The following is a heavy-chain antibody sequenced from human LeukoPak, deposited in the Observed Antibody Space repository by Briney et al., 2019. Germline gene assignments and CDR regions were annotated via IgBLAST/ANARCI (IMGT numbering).Heavy chain of an antibody. CDR3: SLGSSSFYNWFDP. V-gene: IGHV1-69*13. D-gene: IGHD6-6*01. CDR2: IIPIFGTA. J-gene: IGHJ5*02. Sequence: GASVKVSCTASGGTFSSYAISWVRQAPGQGLEWMGGIIPIFGTANYAQKFQGRVTITADESTSTAYMELSSLRSEDTAVYYCSLGSSSFYNWFDPRGQGTLVTVSS. CDR1: GGTFSSYA.